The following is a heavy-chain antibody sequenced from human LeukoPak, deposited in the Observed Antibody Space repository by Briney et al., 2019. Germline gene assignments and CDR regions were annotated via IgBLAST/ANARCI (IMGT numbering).Heavy chain of an antibody. Sequence: GGSLRLSCAASGFTFSSYAMHWVRQAPGKGLEWVAVISYDGSNKYYADSVKGRFTISRDNSKNTPYLQMNSLRAEDTAVYYCARADCSGGSCYFHQNQPADYWGQGTLVTVSS. V-gene: IGHV3-30*04. J-gene: IGHJ4*02. D-gene: IGHD2-15*01. CDR1: GFTFSSYA. CDR3: ARADCSGGSCYFHQNQPADY. CDR2: ISYDGSNK.